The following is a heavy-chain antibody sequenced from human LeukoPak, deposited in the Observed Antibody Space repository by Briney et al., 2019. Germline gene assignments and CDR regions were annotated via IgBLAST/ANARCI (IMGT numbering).Heavy chain of an antibody. Sequence: ASVKVPCKASGYTFTSYDINWVRQATGQGLEWMGWMNPNSGNTGYAQKFQGRVTMTRNTSISTAYMELSSLRSEDTAVYYCARGRIVKSKKSDFDYWGQGTLVTVSS. J-gene: IGHJ4*02. CDR1: GYTFTSYD. CDR2: MNPNSGNT. V-gene: IGHV1-8*01. D-gene: IGHD3-22*01. CDR3: ARGRIVKSKKSDFDY.